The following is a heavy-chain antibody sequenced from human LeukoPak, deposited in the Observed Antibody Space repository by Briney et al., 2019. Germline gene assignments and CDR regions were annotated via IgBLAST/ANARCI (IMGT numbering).Heavy chain of an antibody. CDR1: GFTFNNYG. CDR3: ARWSGAYHTFDH. V-gene: IGHV3-30*03. CDR2: ILYDGSNK. Sequence: PGGSLRLSCAASGFTFNNYGMHWVRQAPGKELEWVAFILYDGSNKYYADSVKGRFTISRDNSKNTLYLQMNSLRAEDTAVYYCARWSGAYHTFDHWGQGTLVTVSS. D-gene: IGHD1-14*01. J-gene: IGHJ4*02.